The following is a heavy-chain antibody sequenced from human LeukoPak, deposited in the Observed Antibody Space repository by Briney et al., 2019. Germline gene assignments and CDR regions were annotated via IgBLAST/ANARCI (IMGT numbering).Heavy chain of an antibody. CDR3: ANGYTIFGVVSVGAFDI. J-gene: IGHJ3*02. CDR1: GFTFSSHG. Sequence: AGGSLRLSCAASGFTFSSHGMHWVRQAPGKGLEWVAVISYDGSNKYYADSVKGRFTISRGNSKNTLYLQMNSLRAEDTAVYYCANGYTIFGVVSVGAFDIWGQGTMVTVSS. D-gene: IGHD3-3*01. CDR2: ISYDGSNK. V-gene: IGHV3-30*18.